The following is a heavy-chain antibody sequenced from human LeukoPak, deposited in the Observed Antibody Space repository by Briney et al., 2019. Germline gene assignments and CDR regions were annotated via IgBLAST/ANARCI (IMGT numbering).Heavy chain of an antibody. D-gene: IGHD5-24*01. Sequence: ASVKVSCKASGGTFSSYAISWVRQAPGQGLEWMGRIIPILGIANYAQKFQGRVTITADKSTSTAYMELSSLRSEDTAVYYCAREGDGYNSHFDYWGQGTLVTVSS. CDR3: AREGDGYNSHFDY. V-gene: IGHV1-69*04. CDR2: IIPILGIA. J-gene: IGHJ4*02. CDR1: GGTFSSYA.